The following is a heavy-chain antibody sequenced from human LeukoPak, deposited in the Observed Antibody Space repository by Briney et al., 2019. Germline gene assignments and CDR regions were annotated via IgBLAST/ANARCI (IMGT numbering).Heavy chain of an antibody. D-gene: IGHD3-3*01. CDR2: TYYSGNT. CDR3: ARLYDFWSGDHNWFDP. Sequence: SGTLSLTCTVSGGSISSSSYYWGWVRQPPGKGLEWIGSTYYSGNTYYNPSLKSRVTISVDTSKNQFSLKLSSVTAADTAVYYCARLYDFWSGDHNWFDPWGQGTLVTVSS. J-gene: IGHJ5*02. CDR1: GGSISSSSYY. V-gene: IGHV4-39*01.